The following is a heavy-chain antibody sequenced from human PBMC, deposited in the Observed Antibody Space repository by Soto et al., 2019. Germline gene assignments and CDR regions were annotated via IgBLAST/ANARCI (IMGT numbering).Heavy chain of an antibody. CDR1: GYKFTNYW. Sequence: GESLKISCKGSGYKFTNYWLSWVRQTPGKGLEWMGRIDPSDSYINYSPSFRGHVTISIDGSISTAHLQWSSLKASDTATYYCAIVTAETAYHYFDFWGQGTLVTVSS. D-gene: IGHD1-1*01. CDR2: IDPSDSYI. J-gene: IGHJ4*02. V-gene: IGHV5-10-1*01. CDR3: AIVTAETAYHYFDF.